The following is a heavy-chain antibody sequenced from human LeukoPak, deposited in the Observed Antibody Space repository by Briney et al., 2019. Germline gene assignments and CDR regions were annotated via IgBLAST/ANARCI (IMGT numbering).Heavy chain of an antibody. CDR3: ATRYDYGEYQEY. CDR2: ISRSSGSSSYI. V-gene: IGHV3-21*01. Sequence: GGSLRLSCAASGFIFSNYITNWVRQAPGKGLEWVSSISRSSGSSSYIYYADSVKGRFTISRDNAKNSVYLHMNSPRAEDTAVYYCATRYDYGEYQEYWGQGTLVTVSS. J-gene: IGHJ4*02. D-gene: IGHD4-17*01. CDR1: GFIFSNYI.